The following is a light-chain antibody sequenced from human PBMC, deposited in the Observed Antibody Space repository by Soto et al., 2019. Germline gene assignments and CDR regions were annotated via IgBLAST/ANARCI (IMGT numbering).Light chain of an antibody. J-gene: IGLJ1*01. CDR3: SSYGGSNNFV. V-gene: IGLV2-8*01. CDR2: EVT. Sequence: QSALTQPASVSGSPGQSITISCTGTSSDVGGYNYVSWYQQHPGKAPKLMIYEVTKRPSGVPDRFSGSKSGNTASLTVSGLQADDEADYYCSSYGGSNNFVFGAGTKLTVL. CDR1: SSDVGGYNY.